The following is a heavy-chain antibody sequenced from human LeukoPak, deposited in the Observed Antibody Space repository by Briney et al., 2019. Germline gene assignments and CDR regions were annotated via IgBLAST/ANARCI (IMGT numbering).Heavy chain of an antibody. Sequence: ASVKVSCKSSGGTFSSYAISWVRQAPGQGLEWMGRIIPILGIANYAQKFQGRVTITADKSTSTAYMKLSSLRSEDTAVYYCARDRAVKYTAMVITNDAFDIWGQGTMVTVSS. CDR2: IIPILGIA. V-gene: IGHV1-69*04. J-gene: IGHJ3*02. D-gene: IGHD5-18*01. CDR1: GGTFSSYA. CDR3: ARDRAVKYTAMVITNDAFDI.